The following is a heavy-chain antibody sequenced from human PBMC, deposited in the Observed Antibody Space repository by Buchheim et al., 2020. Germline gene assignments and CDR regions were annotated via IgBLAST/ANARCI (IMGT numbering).Heavy chain of an antibody. V-gene: IGHV3-30*03. CDR3: ATKGGYSYGDDAFDI. CDR1: GFTFSSYS. Sequence: VQLVESGGGLVQPGGSLRLSCAASGFTFSSYSMNWVRQAPGKGLEWVAVISYDGSNKYYADSVKGRFTISRDNSKNTVYLQMNSLRAEDTAVYYCATKGGYSYGDDAFDIWGQGT. D-gene: IGHD5-18*01. J-gene: IGHJ3*02. CDR2: ISYDGSNK.